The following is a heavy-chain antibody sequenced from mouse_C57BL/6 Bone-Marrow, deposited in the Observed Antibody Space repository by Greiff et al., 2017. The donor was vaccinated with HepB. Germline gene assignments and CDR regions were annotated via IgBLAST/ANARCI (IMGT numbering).Heavy chain of an antibody. CDR3: ARSDPCGSHAMDY. CDR1: GFTIKNTY. Sequence: EVQLQQSVAELVRPGASVKLSCTASGFTIKNTYMHWVKQRPEQGLEWIGRIDPANGNTKYTPKFQGKATITADTSSNTAYLQLSSLTSEDTAIYYCARSDPCGSHAMDYWGRGNGATVTA. CDR2: IDPANGNT. J-gene: IGHJ4*01. V-gene: IGHV14-3*01.